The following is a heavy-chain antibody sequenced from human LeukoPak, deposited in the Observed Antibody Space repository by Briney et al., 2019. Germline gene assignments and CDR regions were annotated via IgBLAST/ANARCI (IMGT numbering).Heavy chain of an antibody. V-gene: IGHV4-30-4*01. Sequence: PSQTLSLTCTVSGGSISSGDYYWSWIRRPPGKGLEWIGYIYYSGSTYYNPSLKSRVTISVDTSKNQFSLKLSSVTAADTAVYYCASVKTGPYGSGSYHIDYWGQGTLVTVSS. CDR2: IYYSGST. D-gene: IGHD3-10*01. CDR3: ASVKTGPYGSGSYHIDY. J-gene: IGHJ4*02. CDR1: GGSISSGDYY.